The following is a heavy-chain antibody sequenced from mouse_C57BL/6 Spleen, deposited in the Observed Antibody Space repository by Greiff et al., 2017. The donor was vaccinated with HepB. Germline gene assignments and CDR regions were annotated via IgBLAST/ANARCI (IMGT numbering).Heavy chain of an antibody. V-gene: IGHV1-69*01. J-gene: IGHJ3*01. CDR2: IDPSDSYT. D-gene: IGHD3-2*02. CDR3: ARGGQLRLPPWFAY. CDR1: GYTFTSYW. Sequence: VQLQQPGAELVMPGASVKLSCKASGYTFTSYWMHWVKQRPGQGLEWIGEIDPSDSYTNYNQKFKGKSTLTVDKSSSTAYMQLSSLTSEDSAVYYCARGGQLRLPPWFAYWGQGTLVTVSA.